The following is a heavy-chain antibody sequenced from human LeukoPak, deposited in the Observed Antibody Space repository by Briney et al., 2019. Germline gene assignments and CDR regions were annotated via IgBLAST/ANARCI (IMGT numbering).Heavy chain of an antibody. CDR2: IIPIFGTA. CDR1: GGTFSSYA. J-gene: IGHJ4*02. CDR3: AREIIAAAIPGDY. D-gene: IGHD6-13*01. Sequence: SVKVSCKASGGTFSSYAISWVRQAPGQGLEWMGGIIPIFGTANYAQKFQGRVTITADESTSTAYMELSSLRSEDTAVYYCAREIIAAAIPGDYWGQGTLVTVSS. V-gene: IGHV1-69*13.